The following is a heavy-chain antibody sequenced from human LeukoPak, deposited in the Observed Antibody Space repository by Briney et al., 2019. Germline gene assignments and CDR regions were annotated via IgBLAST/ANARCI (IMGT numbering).Heavy chain of an antibody. J-gene: IGHJ4*02. V-gene: IGHV3-21*01. CDR2: ISSSSSYI. Sequence: GGSLRLSCAASGFTFSSYSMNWVRQAPGKGLEWVSSISSSSSYIYCADSVKGRLTISRDNAKNSLYLQMNSLRAEDTAVYYCASSTVAGTAEYYFDYWGQGTLVTVSS. CDR1: GFTFSSYS. CDR3: ASSTVAGTAEYYFDY. D-gene: IGHD6-19*01.